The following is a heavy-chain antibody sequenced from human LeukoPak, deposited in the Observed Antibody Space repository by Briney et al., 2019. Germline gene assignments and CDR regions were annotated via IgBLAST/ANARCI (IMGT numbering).Heavy chain of an antibody. Sequence: GGSLRLSCAASGFTFSSYGMHWVRQAPGKGLEWVAFIRYDGSNKDYADSVKGRFTISRDNSKNTQFLQMNSLRTEDTAVYYCVKGYNYGVDYWGQGTLVSVSS. J-gene: IGHJ4*02. D-gene: IGHD5-24*01. V-gene: IGHV3-30*02. CDR1: GFTFSSYG. CDR3: VKGYNYGVDY. CDR2: IRYDGSNK.